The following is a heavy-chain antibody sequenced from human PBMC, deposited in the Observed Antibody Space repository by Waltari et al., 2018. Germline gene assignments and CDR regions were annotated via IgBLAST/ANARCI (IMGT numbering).Heavy chain of an antibody. CDR2: IYYRVST. Sequence: QLQLQESGPGLVKPSETLSLTCTVSGGSISSSSYYWGWIRQPPGKGLAWIGSIYYRVSTYYNPSLKSRVTISVDTSKNQFSLKLSSVPAADTAVYYCARRGYDFWSGYYRYWGQGTLVTVSS. V-gene: IGHV4-39*01. J-gene: IGHJ4*02. CDR3: ARRGYDFWSGYYRY. D-gene: IGHD3-3*01. CDR1: GGSISSSSYY.